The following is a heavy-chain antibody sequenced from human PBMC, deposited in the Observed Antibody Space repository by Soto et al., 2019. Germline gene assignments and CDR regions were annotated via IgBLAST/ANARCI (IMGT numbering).Heavy chain of an antibody. D-gene: IGHD6-25*01. V-gene: IGHV4-59*08. CDR3: ATSGDSSAGGWYFQH. CDR2: IYYSGST. Sequence: QVQLQESGPGLVKPSETLSLTCTVSGGSISSYYWSWIRQPPGKGLEWIGYIYYSGSTNYNPSLKTRVTISVDTSNNQFSLKLTSVTAADTAVYYCATSGDSSAGGWYFQHWGQGTLVTVSS. J-gene: IGHJ1*01. CDR1: GGSISSYY.